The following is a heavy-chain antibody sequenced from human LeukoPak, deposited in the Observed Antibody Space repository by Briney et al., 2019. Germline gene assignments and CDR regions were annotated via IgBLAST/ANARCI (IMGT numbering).Heavy chain of an antibody. CDR2: IYSGGST. D-gene: IGHD3-10*01. CDR3: AREFGLMGAFDT. V-gene: IGHV3-66*01. CDR1: GFIVSSNY. Sequence: GGSLRLSCAASGFIVSSNYMSWVRQAPGKGLEWVSVIYSGGSTYYADSVKGRFTISRDNSKNTLYLQRNSLGAEDTAVYYCAREFGLMGAFDTWGQGTMVTVST. J-gene: IGHJ3*02.